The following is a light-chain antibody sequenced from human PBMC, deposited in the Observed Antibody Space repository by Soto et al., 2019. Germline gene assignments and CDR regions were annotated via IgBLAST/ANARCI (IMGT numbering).Light chain of an antibody. V-gene: IGKV3-20*01. CDR3: QQFGSSPSM. CDR2: GAS. J-gene: IGKJ1*01. CDR1: QSVSSSY. Sequence: EIVLTQSPGTLSLSPGERATLSCRASQSVSSSYLAWYQQKPGQAPRLLIYGASSRATGIPDSFSGGGSGTDFTLTISRLEPEDFAVYYCQQFGSSPSMFGQGTKVEI.